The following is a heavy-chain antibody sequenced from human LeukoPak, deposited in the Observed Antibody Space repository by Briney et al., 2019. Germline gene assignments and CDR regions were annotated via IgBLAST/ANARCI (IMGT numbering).Heavy chain of an antibody. Sequence: GASVKVSCKAFGYTFTSYGISWVRQALGQGLEWMGWISAYNGNTNYAQKLQGRVTMTTDTSTSTAYMELRSLRSDDTAVYYCARAPFCTNGVCYWYFDLWGRGTLVTVSS. V-gene: IGHV1-18*01. D-gene: IGHD2-8*01. CDR1: GYTFTSYG. CDR3: ARAPFCTNGVCYWYFDL. J-gene: IGHJ2*01. CDR2: ISAYNGNT.